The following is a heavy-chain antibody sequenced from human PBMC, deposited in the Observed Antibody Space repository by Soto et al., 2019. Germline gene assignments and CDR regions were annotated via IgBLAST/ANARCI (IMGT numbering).Heavy chain of an antibody. CDR3: AREPDSGGWALDY. CDR1: GGSISRFY. D-gene: IGHD6-25*01. J-gene: IGHJ4*02. CDR2: IYYNGST. Sequence: QVQLQESGPGLVKPSETLSLTCTVSGGSISRFYWSWIRQPPGKGLEWIGYIYYNGSTNYNPSLKSRVTISIHTSKPQFSRTLSSVSAAATAVYYCAREPDSGGWALDYLGQGTLVAVSS. V-gene: IGHV4-59*01.